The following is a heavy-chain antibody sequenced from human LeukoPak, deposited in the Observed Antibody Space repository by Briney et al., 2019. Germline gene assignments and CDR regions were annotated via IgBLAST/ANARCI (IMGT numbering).Heavy chain of an antibody. V-gene: IGHV4-59*01. CDR1: GGSISSYY. J-gene: IGHJ3*02. CDR3: ARDSRYRSTEIDAFDT. Sequence: ETLSLTCTVSGGSISSYYWSWIRQPPGKGLEWIGYIYYSGSTNYNPSLKSRVTISVDTSKNQFSLKLSSVTAADTAVYYCARDSRYRSTEIDAFDTWGQGTMVTVSS. D-gene: IGHD1-26*01. CDR2: IYYSGST.